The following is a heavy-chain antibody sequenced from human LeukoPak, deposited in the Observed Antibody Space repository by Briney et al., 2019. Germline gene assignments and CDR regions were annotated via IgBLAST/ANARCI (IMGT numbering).Heavy chain of an antibody. CDR3: ARDDGSATMGFDS. Sequence: SVKVSCKASGTTFSRSAISWVRQAPGRGLEWMGGVIPILGTTNYIQKFQDRVSITTDDSTSTAYMEVTSLKSVDTAVYYCARDDGSATMGFDSWGQGTQVIVSS. CDR1: GTTFSRSA. J-gene: IGHJ4*02. V-gene: IGHV1-69*05. D-gene: IGHD1-26*01. CDR2: VIPILGTT.